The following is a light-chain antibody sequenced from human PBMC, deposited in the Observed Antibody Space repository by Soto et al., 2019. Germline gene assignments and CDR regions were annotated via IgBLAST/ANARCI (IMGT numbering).Light chain of an antibody. CDR2: DAY. CDR1: QSFRGL. Sequence: EVVLTQSPVTLSLSPGERATLSCRASQSFRGLLAWYQQRPGQAPRLLIYDAYNRATGIPPMFSGSGSGTDFTLTISSLEPEDCAVYYCQQRHMWPITFGQGTRLEIK. CDR3: QQRHMWPIT. V-gene: IGKV3-11*01. J-gene: IGKJ5*01.